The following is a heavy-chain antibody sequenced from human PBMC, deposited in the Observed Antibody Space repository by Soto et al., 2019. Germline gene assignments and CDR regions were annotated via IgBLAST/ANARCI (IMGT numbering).Heavy chain of an antibody. CDR2: ISWDGGST. D-gene: IGHD6-13*01. V-gene: IGHV3-43*01. J-gene: IGHJ6*02. CDR1: GSTFDDYT. Sequence: GGSLRLSCAASGSTFDDYTMHWVRQAPGKGLEWVSLISWDGGSTYYADSVKGRFTISRDNSKNSLYLQMNSLRTEDTALYYCAKDGAAGTREGDYYYYGMDVWGQGTTVTVSS. CDR3: AKDGAAGTREGDYYYYGMDV.